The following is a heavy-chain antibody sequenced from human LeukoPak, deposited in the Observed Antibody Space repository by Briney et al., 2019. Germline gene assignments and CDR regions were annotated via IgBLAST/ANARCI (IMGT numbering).Heavy chain of an antibody. D-gene: IGHD1-26*01. CDR1: GGTFSSYA. CDR3: ARDGSGSYWDGVFDY. V-gene: IGHV1-69*13. CDR2: IIPIFGTA. J-gene: IGHJ4*02. Sequence: GASVKVSCKASGGTFSSYAISWVRQAPGQGLEWMGRIIPIFGTANYAQKFQGRVTITADESTSTAYMELSSLRSEDTAVYYCARDGSGSYWDGVFDYWGQGTLVTVSS.